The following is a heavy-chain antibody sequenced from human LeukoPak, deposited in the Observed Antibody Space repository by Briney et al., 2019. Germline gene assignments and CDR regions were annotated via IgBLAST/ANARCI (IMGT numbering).Heavy chain of an antibody. Sequence: GGSLRLSCAASGFGVSTMWMIWVRQAPGKGLEWISVLASDDRTHYADSVKGRFSISRDNLKNTIYLQMSSLRVEDTALYYCAKDLHNYGLDVWGQGTTVTVSS. CDR1: GFGVSTMW. CDR3: AKDLHNYGLDV. J-gene: IGHJ6*02. V-gene: IGHV3-66*02. CDR2: LASDDRT.